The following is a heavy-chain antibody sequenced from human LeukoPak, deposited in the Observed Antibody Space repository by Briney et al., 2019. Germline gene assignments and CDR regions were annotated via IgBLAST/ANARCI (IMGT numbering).Heavy chain of an antibody. Sequence: GRSLRLSCAASGFTFSSYGMHWVRQAPGKELEWVAVISYDGSNKYYADSAKGRFTISRDNSKNTLYLQMNSLRAEDTAVYYCAKEGAGFQNGMDVWGQGTTVTVSS. CDR1: GFTFSSYG. V-gene: IGHV3-30*18. CDR2: ISYDGSNK. D-gene: IGHD2/OR15-2a*01. J-gene: IGHJ6*02. CDR3: AKEGAGFQNGMDV.